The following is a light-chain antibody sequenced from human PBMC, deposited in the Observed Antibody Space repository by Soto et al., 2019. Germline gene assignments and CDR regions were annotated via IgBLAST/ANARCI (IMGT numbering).Light chain of an antibody. J-gene: IGLJ1*01. CDR2: DDS. V-gene: IGLV3-21*02. CDR3: QVWERCSDHDYG. Sequence: SYELTQTPSVSVAPGQTARITGGGNNIGSKSVHWYQQKPGQAPVLVVYDDSERPSGIPERFSGSNSGNTATLTISRVEAGDEGDYYCQVWERCSDHDYGLGTRSKVTV. CDR1: NIGSKS.